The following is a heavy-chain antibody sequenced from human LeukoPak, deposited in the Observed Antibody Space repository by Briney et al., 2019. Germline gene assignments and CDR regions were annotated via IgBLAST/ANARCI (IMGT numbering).Heavy chain of an antibody. V-gene: IGHV3-9*01. Sequence: GGSLRLSCAATGFTFKDYGMHWVRHPPGKGLEWVSSINWNGGGTDYEDSVKGRFTISRDNAKNSLYLQLSSLRPEDTALYYCAKHMRATNTYSFFGLDVWGQGTTVTVSS. CDR2: INWNGGGT. CDR1: GFTFKDYG. CDR3: AKHMRATNTYSFFGLDV. D-gene: IGHD1-26*01. J-gene: IGHJ6*02.